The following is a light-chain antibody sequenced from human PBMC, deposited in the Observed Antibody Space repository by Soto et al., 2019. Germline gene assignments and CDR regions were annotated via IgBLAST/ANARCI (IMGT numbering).Light chain of an antibody. CDR2: GAS. V-gene: IGKV3-20*01. CDR1: QSVSSSY. CDR3: QHYRTS. Sequence: EIVLTQSPGTLSLSPGERATLSCRASQSVSSSYLAWYQQKPGQAPRQLIYGASSRATGIPDRFSGSGSGTAFTLTITRLGPEDFAVYYCQHYRTSFGGGTRVEIK. J-gene: IGKJ4*01.